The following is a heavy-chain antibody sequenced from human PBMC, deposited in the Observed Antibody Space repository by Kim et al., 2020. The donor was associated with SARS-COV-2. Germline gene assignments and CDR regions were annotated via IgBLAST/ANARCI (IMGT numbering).Heavy chain of an antibody. V-gene: IGHV3-23*01. Sequence: DTVKGRFTISRDNSKNTLYLQMNSLRAEDTAVYYCAKDLRDYDILTLDVWGQGTTVTVSS. CDR3: AKDLRDYDILTLDV. D-gene: IGHD3-9*01. J-gene: IGHJ6*02.